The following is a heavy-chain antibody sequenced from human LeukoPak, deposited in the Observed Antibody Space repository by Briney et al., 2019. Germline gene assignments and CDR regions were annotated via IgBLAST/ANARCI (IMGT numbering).Heavy chain of an antibody. Sequence: GASVKVSCKASGYTFTSYGISWVRQAPGQGLEWMGWISAYNGNTNYAQKLQGRVTMTTDTSTSTDYMELRSLRSDDTAVYYCARATYRAGGLYYFDYWGQGTLVTVSS. D-gene: IGHD3-16*01. CDR2: ISAYNGNT. CDR3: ARATYRAGGLYYFDY. J-gene: IGHJ4*02. CDR1: GYTFTSYG. V-gene: IGHV1-18*01.